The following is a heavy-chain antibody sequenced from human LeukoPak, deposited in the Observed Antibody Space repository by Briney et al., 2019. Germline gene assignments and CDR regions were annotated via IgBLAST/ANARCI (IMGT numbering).Heavy chain of an antibody. J-gene: IGHJ5*02. CDR3: AKCPGYSYSYPITSWFDP. V-gene: IGHV3-11*06. CDR2: ISGSGGDT. D-gene: IGHD5-18*01. Sequence: GGSLRLSCAASGFTFTDSYMTWVRQAPGKGLEWLSYISGSGGDTNYADSVRGRFTISRDNAKNSLYLQMNSLRVEDTAVYYCAKCPGYSYSYPITSWFDPWGQGTLVTVSS. CDR1: GFTFTDSY.